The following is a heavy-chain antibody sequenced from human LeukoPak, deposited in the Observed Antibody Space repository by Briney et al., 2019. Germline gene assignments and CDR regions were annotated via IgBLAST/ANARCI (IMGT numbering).Heavy chain of an antibody. V-gene: IGHV3-30*02. Sequence: GGSLRLSCAASGFTFSSYGMHWVRQAPGKGLEWVAFIRYDGSNKYYADSVKGRFTISRDNSKNTLYLQMNSLRAEDTAVYYCGIDLVALVTRAAFDIWGQGTMVTVSS. CDR1: GFTFSSYG. D-gene: IGHD5-12*01. J-gene: IGHJ3*02. CDR3: GIDLVALVTRAAFDI. CDR2: IRYDGSNK.